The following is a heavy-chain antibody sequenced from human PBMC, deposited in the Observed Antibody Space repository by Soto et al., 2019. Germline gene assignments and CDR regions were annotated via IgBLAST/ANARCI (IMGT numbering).Heavy chain of an antibody. CDR1: GGSISSSNW. J-gene: IGHJ4*02. Sequence: PSETLSLTCAVSGGSISSSNWWSWVRQPPGKGLEWIGEIYHSGSTNYNPSLKSRVTISVDKSKNQFSLKLSSVTAADTAVYYCARVTIFGVVMRYFDYWGQGTLVTVSS. CDR3: ARVTIFGVVMRYFDY. V-gene: IGHV4-4*02. CDR2: IYHSGST. D-gene: IGHD3-3*01.